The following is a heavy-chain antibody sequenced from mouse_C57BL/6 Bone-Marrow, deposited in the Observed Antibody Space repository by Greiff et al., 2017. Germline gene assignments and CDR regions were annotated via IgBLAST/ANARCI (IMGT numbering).Heavy chain of an antibody. Sequence: QVQLKQPGAELVKPGASVKLSCKASGYTFTSYWMHWVKQRPGQGLEWIGMIHPNSGSTNYNEKLKSKATLTVDKSSSPAYMQLSSLTSEDSAVYYCARSRSYDGRFAYWGQGTLVTVSA. CDR2: IHPNSGST. V-gene: IGHV1-64*01. J-gene: IGHJ3*01. CDR1: GYTFTSYW. D-gene: IGHD2-3*01. CDR3: ARSRSYDGRFAY.